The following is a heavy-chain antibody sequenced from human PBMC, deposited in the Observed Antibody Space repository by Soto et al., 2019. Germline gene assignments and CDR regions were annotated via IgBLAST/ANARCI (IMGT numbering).Heavy chain of an antibody. V-gene: IGHV4-59*01. J-gene: IGHJ6*02. CDR2: IYYSGST. Sequence: PSETLSLTCTVSGGSISSYYWSWIRQPPGKGLEWIGYIYYSGSTNYNPSLKSRVTISVDTSKNQFSLKLSSVTAADTAVYYCARDRRGTYDDGGYPGLIHYYCYGMDVWGQGSTVSGSS. CDR3: ARDRRGTYDDGGYPGLIHYYCYGMDV. CDR1: GGSISSYY. D-gene: IGHD4-17*01.